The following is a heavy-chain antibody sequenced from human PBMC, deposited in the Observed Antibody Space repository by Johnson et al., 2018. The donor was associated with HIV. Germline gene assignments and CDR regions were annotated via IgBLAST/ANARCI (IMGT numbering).Heavy chain of an antibody. V-gene: IGHV3-33*06. CDR1: GFTISSYG. D-gene: IGHD1-26*01. J-gene: IGHJ3*02. CDR3: AKGLGRYYEAFDI. CDR2: IWYNGNNK. Sequence: QVQLVESGGGVAQPGRSLRLSCAASGFTISSYGMHWVRQAPGKGLEWVAIIWYNGNNKYYADSVKGRFTISRDNSKNTLYLQMNSLRVEDTAVYYCAKGLGRYYEAFDIWGQGTMVTVSS.